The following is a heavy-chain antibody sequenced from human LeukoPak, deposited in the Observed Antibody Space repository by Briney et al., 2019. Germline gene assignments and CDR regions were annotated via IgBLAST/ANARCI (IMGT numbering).Heavy chain of an antibody. Sequence: SETLSLSCSVSGGSINNNNYYWGWIRQPPGKGLEWIGSIYYRGNTYYNPSLKSRVTMSVYTSKNQFSLKLWSVTAADTAVYYCARLPWDTLVTGDASDIWGQGTMVTVSS. J-gene: IGHJ3*02. CDR3: ARLPWDTLVTGDASDI. CDR2: IYYRGNT. CDR1: GGSINNNNYY. D-gene: IGHD7-27*01. V-gene: IGHV4-39*07.